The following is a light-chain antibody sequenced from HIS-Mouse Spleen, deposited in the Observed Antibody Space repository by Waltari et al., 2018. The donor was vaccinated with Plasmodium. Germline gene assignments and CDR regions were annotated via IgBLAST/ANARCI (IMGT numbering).Light chain of an antibody. CDR2: AAA. Sequence: DLQMTQSPSSLSASVGDRVTITWRASQGISNYLAWFQQKPGKAPKSLSYAAASLQSGVQSKCSGSGSGTDFTLTNSRLQPEDFGTYYCQQYNSYPDTFGQGTKLEIK. V-gene: IGKV1-16*02. CDR1: QGISNY. CDR3: QQYNSYPDT. J-gene: IGKJ2*01.